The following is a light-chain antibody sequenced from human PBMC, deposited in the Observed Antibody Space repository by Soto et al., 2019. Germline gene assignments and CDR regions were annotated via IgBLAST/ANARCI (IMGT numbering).Light chain of an antibody. V-gene: IGKV1-39*01. J-gene: IGKJ5*01. CDR2: AAS. CDR1: QTISGY. CDR3: QQGYTTPIT. Sequence: DIQMTQSPSSLSASVGDSVTITCRTSQTISGYLNLYQQKPGKAPKLLIYAASTLQSGVPSRFSGSGSGTDFTLTISSLQPEDFATYHCQQGYTTPITFGQGTRLEIK.